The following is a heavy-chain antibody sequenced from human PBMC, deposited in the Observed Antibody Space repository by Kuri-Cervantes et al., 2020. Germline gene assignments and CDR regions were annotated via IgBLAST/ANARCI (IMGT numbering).Heavy chain of an antibody. Sequence: GESLKISCAASGFSFSSYWMSWVRQAPGKGLEWVANIKVDGSEKYYVDSVKGRFTISRDNAKNSLYLQMNSLRAEDTAVYYCARDSIRDYIWGSSPTHYMDVWGKGTTVTVSS. CDR1: GFSFSSYW. CDR2: IKVDGSEK. D-gene: IGHD3-16*01. CDR3: ARDSIRDYIWGSSPTHYMDV. V-gene: IGHV3-7*01. J-gene: IGHJ6*03.